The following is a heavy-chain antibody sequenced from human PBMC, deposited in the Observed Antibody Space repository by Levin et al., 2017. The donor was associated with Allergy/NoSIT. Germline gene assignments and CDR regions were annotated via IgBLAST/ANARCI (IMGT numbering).Heavy chain of an antibody. Sequence: PGGSLRLSCVVSGINVDEFAMHWVRQAPGKDLEWVSGIFWNSGGVDYGDSVKGRFTVSRDKAKNSQYLQMNSLRVDDTAVYYCIKEAEPGGATHWGQGTLVTVSS. V-gene: IGHV3-9*01. J-gene: IGHJ4*02. D-gene: IGHD1-26*01. CDR1: GINVDEFA. CDR2: IFWNSGGV. CDR3: IKEAEPGGATH.